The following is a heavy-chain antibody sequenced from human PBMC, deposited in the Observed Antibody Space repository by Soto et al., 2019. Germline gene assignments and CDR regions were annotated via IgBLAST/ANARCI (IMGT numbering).Heavy chain of an antibody. CDR3: ARVTGMTTATTDRGLDT. Sequence: QLQLQESGPGLVKPSETLSLICTVSNGSISSSTSYWAWIRQPPGKGLEWIGSIYYSGTSYYTPSLHNLAPISVDQSRNQFSLRLNAVTAADTAVYYCARVTGMTTATTDRGLDTWGQGTLVTFSP. CDR1: NGSISSSTSY. CDR2: IYYSGTS. V-gene: IGHV4-39*01. D-gene: IGHD4-17*01. J-gene: IGHJ5*02.